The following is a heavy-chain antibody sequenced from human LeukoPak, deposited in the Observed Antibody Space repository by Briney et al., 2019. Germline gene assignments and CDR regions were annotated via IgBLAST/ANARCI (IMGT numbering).Heavy chain of an antibody. J-gene: IGHJ4*02. CDR3: ARDRLHYYGSGSYYFDY. CDR2: IWYDGSNK. V-gene: IGHV3-33*08. D-gene: IGHD3-10*01. Sequence: PGRSLRLSCEASGFTFSSYGMHWVRQAPGKGLEWVAVIWYDGSNKYYADSVKGRFTISRDNSKNTLYLQMNSLRAEDTAVYYCARDRLHYYGSGSYYFDYWGQGTLVTVSS. CDR1: GFTFSSYG.